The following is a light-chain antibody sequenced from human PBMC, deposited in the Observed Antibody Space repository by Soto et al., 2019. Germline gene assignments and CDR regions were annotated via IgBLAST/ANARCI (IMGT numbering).Light chain of an antibody. V-gene: IGKV3-20*01. CDR2: GAS. CDR3: QQYGSSPYT. Sequence: EIVLTQSPGTLSLSPGERATLSCRASQSVASDSLAWYQQKPGQAPRLVLYGASNRATGIPDRFSGSGSVTDFTLAISRVEPEDVAVYSCQQYGSSPYTFGQGTKLEIK. J-gene: IGKJ2*01. CDR1: QSVASDS.